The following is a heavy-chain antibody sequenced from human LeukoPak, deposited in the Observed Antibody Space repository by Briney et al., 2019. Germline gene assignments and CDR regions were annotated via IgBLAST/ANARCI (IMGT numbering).Heavy chain of an antibody. D-gene: IGHD3-3*01. CDR2: IYYSGST. CDR3: ARGWSPQSSDY. Sequence: KPSETLSLTCTVSGGSISSSSYYWGWIRQPPGKGLEWFGSIYYSGSTYYNPSLKSRVTISVDTSKNHFSLKLSSVTAADMAVYYCARGWSPQSSDYWGQGTLVTVSS. J-gene: IGHJ4*02. CDR1: GGSISSSSYY. V-gene: IGHV4-39*07.